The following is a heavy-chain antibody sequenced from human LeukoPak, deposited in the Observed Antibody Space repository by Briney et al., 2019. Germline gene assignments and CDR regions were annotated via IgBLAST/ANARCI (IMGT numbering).Heavy chain of an antibody. CDR2: IYYSGST. J-gene: IGHJ4*02. V-gene: IGHV4-61*08. Sequence: PSETLSLTCTVSGGSISSGGYYWSWIRQHPGKGLEWIGYIYYSGSTNYNPSLKSRVTISVDTSKNQFSLKLSSVTAADTAVYYCARRYSYGSFDYWGQGTLVTVSS. CDR1: GGSISSGGYY. D-gene: IGHD5-18*01. CDR3: ARRYSYGSFDY.